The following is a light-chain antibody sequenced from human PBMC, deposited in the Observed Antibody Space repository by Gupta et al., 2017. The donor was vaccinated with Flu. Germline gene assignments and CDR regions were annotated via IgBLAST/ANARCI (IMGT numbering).Light chain of an antibody. Sequence: DVPPPPSPSSLSASVGDRVSVSCQASQNIKNHLNWYHQRPGEGPILLIYNASKLQTGVPSRFSGSGSGAEFTLTIDGLQSEDLGTYFCQQYDFSITFGGGTKMEIK. J-gene: IGKJ4*01. CDR3: QQYDFSIT. CDR2: NAS. V-gene: IGKV1-33*01. CDR1: QNIKNH.